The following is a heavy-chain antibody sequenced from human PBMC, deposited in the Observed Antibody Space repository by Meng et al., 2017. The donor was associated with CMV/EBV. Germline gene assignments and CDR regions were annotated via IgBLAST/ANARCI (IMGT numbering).Heavy chain of an antibody. V-gene: IGHV4-39*07. CDR3: AISERAFYDILTSYYNVAFDI. J-gene: IGHJ3*02. D-gene: IGHD3-9*01. CDR2: IYYSGST. Sequence: SETLSLTCTVSGGSISSSSYYWGWIRQPPGKGLEWIGSIYYSGSTYYNPSLKSRVTISVDTSKNQFSLKLSSVTAADTAVYYCAISERAFYDILTSYYNVAFDIWGQGKMVTVSS. CDR1: GGSISSSSYY.